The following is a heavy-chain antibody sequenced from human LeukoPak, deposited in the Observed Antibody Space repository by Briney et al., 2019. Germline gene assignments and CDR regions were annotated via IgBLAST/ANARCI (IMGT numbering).Heavy chain of an antibody. CDR3: ARGGEGYNDDAFEV. CDR2: IYTSGNT. D-gene: IGHD5-24*01. Sequence: PSDTLSLTCTVSGGSISTNYWTWVRQPAGKGLEWIGRIYTSGNTNYNPSLRSRVTISVDESWNRFSLKMTSVTALDSAVYYCARGGEGYNDDAFEVWGLGTAVTVSS. CDR1: GGSISTNY. J-gene: IGHJ3*01. V-gene: IGHV4-4*07.